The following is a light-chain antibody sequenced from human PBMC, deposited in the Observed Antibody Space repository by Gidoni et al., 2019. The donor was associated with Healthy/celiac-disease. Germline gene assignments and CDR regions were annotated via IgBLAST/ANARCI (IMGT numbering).Light chain of an antibody. CDR2: GAS. V-gene: IGKV3-15*01. CDR1: QSVSSN. Sequence: IVMTQSPATLSVSPGERATLPCRASQSVSSNLAWYQQKPGQAPRLLIYGASTRATGIPARFSGSGSGTEFTLTISSLQSEDFAVYYCQQYNNWPRSTFGQGTKLEIK. CDR3: QQYNNWPRST. J-gene: IGKJ2*02.